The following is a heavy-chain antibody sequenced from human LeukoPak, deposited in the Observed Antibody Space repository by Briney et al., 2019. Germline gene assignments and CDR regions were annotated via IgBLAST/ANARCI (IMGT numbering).Heavy chain of an antibody. Sequence: ASVKVSCKATGYTFTGYYMHWVRQAPGQGLEWMGWINPNSGGTNYAQKFQGRVTMTRDTSISTAYMELSRLRSDDTAVYYCARGLGGYSPFLDWFDPWGQGTLVTVSS. D-gene: IGHD3-22*01. CDR1: GYTFTGYY. V-gene: IGHV1-2*02. J-gene: IGHJ5*02. CDR3: ARGLGGYSPFLDWFDP. CDR2: INPNSGGT.